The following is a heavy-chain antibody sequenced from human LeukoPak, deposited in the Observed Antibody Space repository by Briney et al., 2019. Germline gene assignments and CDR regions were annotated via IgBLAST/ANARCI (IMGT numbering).Heavy chain of an antibody. Sequence: GGSLRLSCEGSAFIFSGHWMNWVRQTPGKGLEWVASIKEDGSERQYVDSVKGRFSISRDNTKGSLFLQLNSLKTEDTAVYYCTTHDPYYYYGMDVWGQGTTVTVSS. CDR2: IKEDGSER. D-gene: IGHD1-14*01. J-gene: IGHJ6*02. V-gene: IGHV3-7*03. CDR3: TTHDPYYYYGMDV. CDR1: AFIFSGHW.